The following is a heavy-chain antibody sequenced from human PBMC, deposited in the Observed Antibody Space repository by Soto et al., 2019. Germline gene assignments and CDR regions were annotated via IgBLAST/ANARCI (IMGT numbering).Heavy chain of an antibody. CDR3: ARGYSGYIDY. J-gene: IGHJ4*02. CDR1: GGSISSYY. CDR2: IYYSGST. V-gene: IGHV4-59*08. Sequence: QVQLQESGPGLVKPSETLSLTCTVSGGSISSYYWSWIRQPPGKGLEWIGYIYYSGSTNYNPSLKSRLTISVDTSKNQFSLKLSSVTAADTAVYYCARGYSGYIDYWGQGTLVTVSS. D-gene: IGHD5-12*01.